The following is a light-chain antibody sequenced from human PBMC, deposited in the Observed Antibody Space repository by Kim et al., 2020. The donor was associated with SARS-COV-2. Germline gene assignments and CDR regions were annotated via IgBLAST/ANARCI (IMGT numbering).Light chain of an antibody. CDR3: QAWDSSTRV. V-gene: IGLV3-1*01. CDR2: EDS. J-gene: IGLJ3*02. CDR1: KLGDKY. Sequence: SYELTQPPSVSVSPGQTASITCSGDKLGDKYACWYQQKPGQSPVLVIYEDSKRPSGIPERFSGSNSGNTATLTLSGTQAMDEADYYCQAWDSSTRVFGGG.